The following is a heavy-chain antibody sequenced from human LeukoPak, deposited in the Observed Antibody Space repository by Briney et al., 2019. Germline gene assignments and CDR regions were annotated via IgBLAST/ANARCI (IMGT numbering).Heavy chain of an antibody. V-gene: IGHV3-7*01. CDR3: TRLSDTEGSSTSYRASDI. D-gene: IGHD2-2*01. Sequence: GGSLRLSCTASGFTFTNHWMSWVRQAPGKGLEWVANIRQNGRDQFYVESVKGRFTISRDNAKNSLYLQMNSLRAEDTAVYYCTRLSDTEGSSTSYRASDIWGQGTMVTVSS. CDR2: IRQNGRDQ. CDR1: GFTFTNHW. J-gene: IGHJ3*02.